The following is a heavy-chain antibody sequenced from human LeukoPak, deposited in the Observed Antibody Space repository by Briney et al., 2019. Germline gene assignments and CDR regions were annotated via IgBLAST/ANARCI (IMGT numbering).Heavy chain of an antibody. CDR3: ARGDFWSGAPTD. CDR2: IYYTGRA. D-gene: IGHD3-3*01. Sequence: PSETLSLTCTVSGGSISRYYWSWIRQPPGTGLEWIGYIYYTGRADYNPSLKSRVSMSVDTSKNPFSLRVNSMTAADTAVYYCARGDFWSGAPTDWGQGTLVTVSS. CDR1: GGSISRYY. J-gene: IGHJ4*02. V-gene: IGHV4-59*01.